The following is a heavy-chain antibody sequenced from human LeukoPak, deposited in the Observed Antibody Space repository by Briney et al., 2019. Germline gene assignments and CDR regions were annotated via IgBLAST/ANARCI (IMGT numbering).Heavy chain of an antibody. CDR2: IIPILGIA. V-gene: IGHV1-69*04. J-gene: IGHJ4*02. CDR3: ARARSGGATFDFDY. CDR1: GGTFSSYA. Sequence: ASVKVSCKASGGTFSSYAISWVRQAPGQGLEWMGRIIPILGIANYAQKFQGRVTITADKSTSTAYMELSSLRSEDTAVYYCARARSGGATFDFDYWGQGTLVTVSS. D-gene: IGHD1-26*01.